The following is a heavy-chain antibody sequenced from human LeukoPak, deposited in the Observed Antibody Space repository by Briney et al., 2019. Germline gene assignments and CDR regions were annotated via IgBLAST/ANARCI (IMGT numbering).Heavy chain of an antibody. CDR3: ASRIIRAVITTHFDY. D-gene: IGHD3-10*01. Sequence: HGESLNISSEVSGYRFTSYWIGCARQMPGKGLEWMGIIYPGDSDTTYSPSFQGQITISADKSISTAYLQWSSLKASDTAMYYYASRIIRAVITTHFDYWGQGALVTVSS. J-gene: IGHJ4*02. CDR1: GYRFTSYW. V-gene: IGHV5-51*01. CDR2: IYPGDSDT.